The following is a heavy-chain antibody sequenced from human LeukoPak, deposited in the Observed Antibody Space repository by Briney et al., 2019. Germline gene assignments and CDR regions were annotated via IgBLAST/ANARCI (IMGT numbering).Heavy chain of an antibody. CDR2: IYYSGST. J-gene: IGHJ4*02. CDR3: ARVATRPFDY. Sequence: PSETLSLTCTVSGGSISSSSYYWGWIRQPPGKGLEWIGGIYYSGSTYYNPSLKSRVTISVDTSKNQFSLKLSSVTAADTAVYYCARVATRPFDYWGQGTLVTVSS. V-gene: IGHV4-39*01. D-gene: IGHD5-12*01. CDR1: GGSISSSSYY.